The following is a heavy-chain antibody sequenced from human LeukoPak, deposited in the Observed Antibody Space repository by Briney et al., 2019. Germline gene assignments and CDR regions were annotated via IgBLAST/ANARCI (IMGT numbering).Heavy chain of an antibody. CDR3: ARARDYYGSGKDYYGMDV. CDR1: GFSFRDYP. D-gene: IGHD3-10*01. V-gene: IGHV3-23*01. J-gene: IGHJ6*02. Sequence: GGSLRLSCEAAGFSFRDYPMGWVRRASGKRLEWVSGISAGADVIFYADPVKGRFTISRDNSKNTLYLQMNSLRAEDSAEYYCARARDYYGSGKDYYGMDVWGQGTTVTVSS. CDR2: ISAGADVI.